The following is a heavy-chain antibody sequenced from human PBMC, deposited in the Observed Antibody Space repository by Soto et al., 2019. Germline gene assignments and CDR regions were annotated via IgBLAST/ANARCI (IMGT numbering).Heavy chain of an antibody. CDR3: ASCSSSGYYGGLDY. CDR2: IIPIFGAP. J-gene: IGHJ4*02. CDR1: GGTFSSYA. Sequence: QVQLVQSGAEVKKPGSSVKVSCKASGGTFSSYAISWVRQAPGQGLEWMGGIIPIFGAPNYAQKCQGRVTSTADESTSTAYMELSSLRSEDTAVYYCASCSSSGYYGGLDYWGQGTLVTVSS. D-gene: IGHD6-19*01. V-gene: IGHV1-69*12.